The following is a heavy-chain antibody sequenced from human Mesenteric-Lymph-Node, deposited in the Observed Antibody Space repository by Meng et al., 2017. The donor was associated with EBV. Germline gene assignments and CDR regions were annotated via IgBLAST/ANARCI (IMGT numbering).Heavy chain of an antibody. J-gene: IGHJ4*02. V-gene: IGHV1-2*06. CDR1: GFTFTGYP. Sequence: QGQLAQSGPEMKKPGASVKVSCKASGFTFTGYPMQWVRQAPGQGLEWVGRINPDSGVAKYASKFQGRVTLTRDTSLSTAYMELSRLTSDDTAVYYCVRTLGGEGTTFWGQGTLGNVSS. D-gene: IGHD1-1*01. CDR3: VRTLGGEGTTF. CDR2: INPDSGVA.